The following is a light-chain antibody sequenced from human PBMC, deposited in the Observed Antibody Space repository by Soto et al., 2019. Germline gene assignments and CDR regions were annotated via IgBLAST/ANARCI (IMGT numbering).Light chain of an antibody. V-gene: IGKV3D-20*02. CDR1: QSVSSTY. CDR3: QQRSNRFT. Sequence: EIVLTQSPGTLSLSPGERATLSCRASQSVSSTYLAWYQHKPGQAPRLLIYGASSRATGIPDRFSGSGSGTDFTLIISRLEPEDFAVYYCQQRSNRFTFGPGTKVDIK. J-gene: IGKJ3*01. CDR2: GAS.